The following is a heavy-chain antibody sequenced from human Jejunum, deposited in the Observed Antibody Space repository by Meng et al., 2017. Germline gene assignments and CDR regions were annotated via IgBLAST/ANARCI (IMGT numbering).Heavy chain of an antibody. CDR1: GFTFSDDY. D-gene: IGHD6-25*01. CDR2: MSSSGSVR. V-gene: IGHV3-11*01. J-gene: IGHJ4*02. Sequence: GQLVGSGGGLVKPGGSLRLSCAASGFTFSDDYMSWIRQAPGKGLEWVSYMSSSGSVRYYADSAKGRFTISRDNAKNLLYLQMNSLRAEDTAVYYCARTQGGRRLVDYWGQGTLVTVSS. CDR3: ARTQGGRRLVDY.